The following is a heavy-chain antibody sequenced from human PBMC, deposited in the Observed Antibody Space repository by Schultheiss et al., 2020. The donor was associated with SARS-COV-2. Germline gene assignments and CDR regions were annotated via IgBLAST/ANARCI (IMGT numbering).Heavy chain of an antibody. CDR1: GFTFSSYG. CDR2: ITADGRST. J-gene: IGHJ4*02. V-gene: IGHV3-48*04. CDR3: ARGPEYGDYG. Sequence: GGSLRLSCAASGFTFSSYGMHWVRQAPGKGLEWVSYITADGRSTDFADSVKGRFTISRDNAKNSLYLQMDSLRVEDTAVYYCARGPEYGDYGWGQGTLVTVSS. D-gene: IGHD4-17*01.